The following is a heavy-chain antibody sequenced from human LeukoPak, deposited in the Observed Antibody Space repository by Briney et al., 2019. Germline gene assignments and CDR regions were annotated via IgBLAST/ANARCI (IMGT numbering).Heavy chain of an antibody. Sequence: HPGGSLRLSCAASGFTFSSYWMSWVRQAPGKGLEWVANIKQDGSEKYYVDSVKGRFTISRDNAKNSLYLQMNSLTAEDTAVYYCARDPYSGAYGNTYYYYMDVWGKGTTVTISS. CDR1: GFTFSSYW. CDR3: ARDPYSGAYGNTYYYYMDV. J-gene: IGHJ6*03. V-gene: IGHV3-7*01. D-gene: IGHD1-26*01. CDR2: IKQDGSEK.